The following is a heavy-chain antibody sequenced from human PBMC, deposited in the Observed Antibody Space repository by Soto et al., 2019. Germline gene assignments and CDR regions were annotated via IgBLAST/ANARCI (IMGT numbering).Heavy chain of an antibody. CDR3: ARQKVYYDFWSGLVPDAFDI. J-gene: IGHJ3*02. CDR2: IIPILGIA. CDR1: GGTFSSYT. D-gene: IGHD3-3*01. V-gene: IGHV1-69*02. Sequence: SVKVSCKASGGTFSSYTISWVRQAPGQGLEWMGRIIPILGIANYAQKFQGRVTITADKSTSTAYMELSSLRSEDTAVYYCARQKVYYDFWSGLVPDAFDIWGQGTMVTVS.